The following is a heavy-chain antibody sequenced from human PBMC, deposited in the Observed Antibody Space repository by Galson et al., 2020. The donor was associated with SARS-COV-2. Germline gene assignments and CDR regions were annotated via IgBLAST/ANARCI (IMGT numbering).Heavy chain of an antibody. CDR3: AHRKHYDYVWGSYRLGWFDP. D-gene: IGHD3-16*02. J-gene: IGHJ5*02. CDR1: GFSLSTSGVG. CDR2: IYWDDDK. Sequence: ESGPTLVKPTQTLTLTCTFSGFSLSTSGVGVGWIRQPPGKALEWLALIYWDDDKRYSPSLKSRLTITKDTSKNQVVLTMTNMDPVDTATYYCAHRKHYDYVWGSYRLGWFDPWGQGTLVTVSS. V-gene: IGHV2-5*02.